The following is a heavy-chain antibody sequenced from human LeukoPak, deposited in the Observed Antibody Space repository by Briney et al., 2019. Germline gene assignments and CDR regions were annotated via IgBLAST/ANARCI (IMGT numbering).Heavy chain of an antibody. CDR3: AKDSGGYTYVFDY. J-gene: IGHJ4*02. CDR1: GFTFSSYG. Sequence: GGSLRLSCAASGFTFSSYGMHWVRQAPGKGLEWVAVMSYDGSNKYYADSVKGRFTISRDNSKNTLYLQMNSLRAEDTAVYYCAKDSGGYTYVFDYWGQGTLVTVSS. CDR2: MSYDGSNK. V-gene: IGHV3-30*18. D-gene: IGHD5-18*01.